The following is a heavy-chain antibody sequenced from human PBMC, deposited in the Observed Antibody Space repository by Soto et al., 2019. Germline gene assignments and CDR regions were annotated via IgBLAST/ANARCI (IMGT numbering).Heavy chain of an antibody. D-gene: IGHD3-3*01. Sequence: TLSLTCAISGDSVSSNSAAWNWIRQSPSRGLEWLGRTYYRSKWYNDYAVSVKSRITINPDTSKNQFSLQLNSVTPEDTAVYYCARDRIFTIFGVVIAYYYYGMDVWGQGTTVTVSS. CDR2: TYYRSKWYN. CDR1: GDSVSSNSAA. CDR3: ARDRIFTIFGVVIAYYYYGMDV. J-gene: IGHJ6*02. V-gene: IGHV6-1*01.